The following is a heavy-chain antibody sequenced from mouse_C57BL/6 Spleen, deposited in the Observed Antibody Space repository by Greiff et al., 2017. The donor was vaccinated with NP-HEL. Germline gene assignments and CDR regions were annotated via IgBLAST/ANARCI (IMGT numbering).Heavy chain of an antibody. CDR1: GYTFTRYW. Sequence: VQLQQPGAELVKPGASVKMSCKASGYTFTRYWITWVKQRPGQGLEWIGDIYPGSGSTNYNEKFKSKATLTVDTSSSTAYIQRSSLTSEDSAVYYCAKEGDGTVAFDYWGQGTTLTVSS. D-gene: IGHD1-1*01. CDR2: IYPGSGST. CDR3: AKEGDGTVAFDY. J-gene: IGHJ2*01. V-gene: IGHV1-55*01.